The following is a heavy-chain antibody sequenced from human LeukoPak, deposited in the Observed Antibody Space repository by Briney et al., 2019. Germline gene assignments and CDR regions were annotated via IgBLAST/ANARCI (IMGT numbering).Heavy chain of an antibody. CDR3: AKESDRSGWHDAFDI. D-gene: IGHD6-19*01. CDR1: GFTFDDYA. Sequence: GRSLRLSCPASGFTFDDYAMHWVRQAPGKGLEWVSGITWNTGIIGYADSVKGRFTISRDNAKNSLHLQMNSRRAEDTALYYCAKESDRSGWHDAFDIWGQGTMVTVSS. V-gene: IGHV3-9*01. CDR2: ITWNTGII. J-gene: IGHJ3*02.